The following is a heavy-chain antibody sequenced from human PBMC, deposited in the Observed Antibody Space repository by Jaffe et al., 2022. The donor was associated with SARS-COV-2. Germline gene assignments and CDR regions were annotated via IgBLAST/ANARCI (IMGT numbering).Heavy chain of an antibody. Sequence: QVQLVESGGGVVQPGRSLRLSCAASGFTFSSYGMHWVRQAPGKGLEWVAVIWYDGSNKYYADSVKGRFTISRDNSKNTLYLQMNSLRAEDTAVYYCARETYYYDSSGYPLDYWGQGTLVTVSS. D-gene: IGHD3-22*01. CDR3: ARETYYYDSSGYPLDY. V-gene: IGHV3-33*01. CDR2: IWYDGSNK. CDR1: GFTFSSYG. J-gene: IGHJ4*02.